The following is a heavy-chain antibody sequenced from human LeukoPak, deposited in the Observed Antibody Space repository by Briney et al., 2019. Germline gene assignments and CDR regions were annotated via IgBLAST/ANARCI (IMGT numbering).Heavy chain of an antibody. CDR1: GFSLSTSGMC. CDR3: ARTEMATIRGFDY. J-gene: IGHJ4*02. CDR2: VDWDDDK. V-gene: IGHV2-70*11. D-gene: IGHD5-24*01. Sequence: RESGPALVTPTQTLTLTCTFSGFSLSTSGMCVSWIRQPPWKALEWLARVDWDDDKYYSTSLNTRLTISKDTSKNQVVLTMTNMDPVDTATYYCARTEMATIRGFDYWGQGTLVTVSS.